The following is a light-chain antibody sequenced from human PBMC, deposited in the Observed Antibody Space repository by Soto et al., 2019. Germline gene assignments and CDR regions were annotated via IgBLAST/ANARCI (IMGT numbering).Light chain of an antibody. V-gene: IGLV1-40*01. Sequence: QSVLTQPRSVSGAPGQRVTISCTGSSSNIGAGYDVHWYQQLPGTAPKLLIYGNGNRPSGVPDRFSGSKSGTSASLAITGLQAEDEADYYCQSYDSSLSGVVFGGGTKVTVL. CDR1: SSNIGAGYD. J-gene: IGLJ2*01. CDR3: QSYDSSLSGVV. CDR2: GNG.